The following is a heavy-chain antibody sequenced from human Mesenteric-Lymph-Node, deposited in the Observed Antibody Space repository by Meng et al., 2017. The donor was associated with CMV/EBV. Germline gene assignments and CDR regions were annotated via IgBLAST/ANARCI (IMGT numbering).Heavy chain of an antibody. Sequence: GESLKISCAASGFTFSSYWMSWVRQAPGKGLEWVANIKQDGSEKYYVDSVKGRFTISRDNAKNSLYLQMNSLRAEDTAVYYCARDRRIFGVVIVLDYWGQGTLVTSPQ. CDR1: GFTFSSYW. J-gene: IGHJ4*02. D-gene: IGHD3-3*01. V-gene: IGHV3-7*01. CDR2: IKQDGSEK. CDR3: ARDRRIFGVVIVLDY.